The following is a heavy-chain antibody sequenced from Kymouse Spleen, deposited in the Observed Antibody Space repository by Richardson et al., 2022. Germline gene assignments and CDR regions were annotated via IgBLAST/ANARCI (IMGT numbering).Heavy chain of an antibody. CDR3: ASRGRTTVTTDWFDP. Sequence: QVQLQQWGAGLLKPSETLSLTCAVYGGSFSGYYWSWIRQPPGKGLEWIGEINHSGSTNYNPSLKSRVTISVDTSKNQFSLKLSSVTAADTAVYYCASRGRTTVTTDWFDPWGQGTLVTVSS. V-gene: IGHV4-34*01. D-gene: IGHD4-11,IGHD4-11*01. CDR2: INHSGST. CDR1: GGSFSGYY. J-gene: IGHJ5*02.